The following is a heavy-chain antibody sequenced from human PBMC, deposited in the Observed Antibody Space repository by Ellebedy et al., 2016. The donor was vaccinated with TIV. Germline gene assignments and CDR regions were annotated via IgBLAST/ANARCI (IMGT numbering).Heavy chain of an antibody. CDR1: GFTFSTYW. Sequence: GESLKISXAASGFTFSTYWMSWVRQAPGKGLEWVANINQGGSETYYVDSVKGRFTMSRDNAKNSLYLQMNSLRAEDTAVYYCARAIAAAGSYWGRGTLVTVSS. CDR2: INQGGSET. D-gene: IGHD6-13*01. J-gene: IGHJ4*02. V-gene: IGHV3-7*01. CDR3: ARAIAAAGSY.